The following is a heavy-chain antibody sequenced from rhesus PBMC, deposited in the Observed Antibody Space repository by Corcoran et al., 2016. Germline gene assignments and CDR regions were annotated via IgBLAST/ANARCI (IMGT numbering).Heavy chain of an antibody. CDR3: AREDGSNSYCFDY. CDR1: GFTFGSYA. Sequence: QVQLVQSGAEVKKPGASVKVSCKASGFTFGSYAISWVRQAPGQGLEWMGGIPPLFGITNYAEKFQGRVTMTADTSTSTAYMELSSLRSEDMAVYYCAREDGSNSYCFDYWGQGVLVTVSS. V-gene: IGHV1S10*01. D-gene: IGHD4-29*01. J-gene: IGHJ4*01. CDR2: IPPLFGIT.